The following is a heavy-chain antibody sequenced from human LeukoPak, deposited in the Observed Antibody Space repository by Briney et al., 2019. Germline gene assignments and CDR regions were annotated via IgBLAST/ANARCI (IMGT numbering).Heavy chain of an antibody. Sequence: GGSLRLSCSASGFTFSRYAMHWVRQAPGKGLEYASGINDNGGRTHYGDSVKGRFSISRDNSKNTLHLQMSTLRAEDTALYYCVKDVGGSYAFDYWGQGILVTVAS. CDR2: INDNGGRT. V-gene: IGHV3-64D*09. D-gene: IGHD1-26*01. CDR1: GFTFSRYA. CDR3: VKDVGGSYAFDY. J-gene: IGHJ4*02.